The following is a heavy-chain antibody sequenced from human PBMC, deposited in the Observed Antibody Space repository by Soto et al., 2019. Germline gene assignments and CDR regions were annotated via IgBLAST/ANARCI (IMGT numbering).Heavy chain of an antibody. Sequence: QVQLVESGGGVVQPGRSLRLSCAVSGFTLSSHAKHWVRQAPDKELEWVALILSDGSNKYYADSVKGRFTTSRDNSKNTMYLQMNSLSVEDTAVYYCARDDEGGSDCDLGYWGQGALVTVSS. CDR1: GFTLSSHA. V-gene: IGHV3-30-3*01. CDR3: ARDDEGGSDCDLGY. CDR2: ILSDGSNK. D-gene: IGHD1-26*01. J-gene: IGHJ4*02.